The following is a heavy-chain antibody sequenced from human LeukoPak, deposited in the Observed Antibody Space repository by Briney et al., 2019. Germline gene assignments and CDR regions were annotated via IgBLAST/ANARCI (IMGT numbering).Heavy chain of an antibody. CDR2: ISGSGANT. CDR1: GFRFGDFA. V-gene: IGHV3-23*01. CDR3: AKDALWFGELGRGYFDY. J-gene: IGHJ4*02. D-gene: IGHD3-10*01. Sequence: GGSLRLSCEASGFRFGDFAMSWVRQTPGKGLEWVSGISGSGANTYYAASEKGRFTSSRDNSKNILYLQMFSLRAEDAAVYYCAKDALWFGELGRGYFDYWGQGTLVTVSS.